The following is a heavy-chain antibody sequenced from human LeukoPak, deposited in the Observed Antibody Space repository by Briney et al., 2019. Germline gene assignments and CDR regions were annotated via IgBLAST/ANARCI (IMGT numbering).Heavy chain of an antibody. CDR3: AADLWGGGSLTPYGYYYGMDV. V-gene: IGHV3-53*01. D-gene: IGHD2-15*01. Sequence: GSLRLSCAASGFTVSSNYMSWVRQAPGKGLEWVSVIYSGGSTYYADSVKGRFTISRDNSKNTLYLQMNSLRAEDTAVYYCAADLWGGGSLTPYGYYYGMDVWGQGTTVTVSS. CDR1: GFTVSSNY. J-gene: IGHJ6*02. CDR2: IYSGGST.